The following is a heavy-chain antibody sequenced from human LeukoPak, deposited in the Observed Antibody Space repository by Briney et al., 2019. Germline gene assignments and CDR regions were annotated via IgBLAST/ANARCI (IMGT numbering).Heavy chain of an antibody. CDR3: ARGRIWYSSSWSVGLSGAFDI. Sequence: GGSLRLSCAASGFTFSSYGMHWVRQAPGKGLEWVAVIWYDGSNKYYADSVKGRFTISRDNSKNTLYLQMNSLTAADTAVYYCARGRIWYSSSWSVGLSGAFDIWGQGTMVTVSS. V-gene: IGHV3-33*01. CDR1: GFTFSSYG. J-gene: IGHJ3*02. CDR2: IWYDGSNK. D-gene: IGHD6-13*01.